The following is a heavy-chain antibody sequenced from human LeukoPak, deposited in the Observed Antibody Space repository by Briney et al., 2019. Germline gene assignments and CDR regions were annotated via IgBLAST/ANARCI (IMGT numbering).Heavy chain of an antibody. D-gene: IGHD4-17*01. CDR1: GGSISSYY. V-gene: IGHV4-59*12. Sequence: PSETLSLTCTVSGGSISSYYWSWIRQPPGKGLEWIGYIYYSGSTNYNPSLKSRVTISVDTSKNQFSLKMSSVTAADTAVYYCAREHGDYGWFDPWGQGTLVTVSS. CDR3: AREHGDYGWFDP. CDR2: IYYSGST. J-gene: IGHJ5*02.